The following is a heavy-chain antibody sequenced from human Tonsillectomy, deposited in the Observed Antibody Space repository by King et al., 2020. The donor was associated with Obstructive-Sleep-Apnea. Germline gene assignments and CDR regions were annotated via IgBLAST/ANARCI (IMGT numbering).Heavy chain of an antibody. D-gene: IGHD3-16*02. CDR3: AASENYDYVWGSYPLPEH. V-gene: IGHV3-30*03. J-gene: IGHJ4*02. CDR1: GFTFRGHG. Sequence: VQLVESGGGVVQPGWSLRLSCAASGFTFRGHGMHWVRQAPGKGLEWVAVISYDGSEKHYGDSVKGRFTISRDNSKNTLYLQMNSLRAEDTAVYYCAASENYDYVWGSYPLPEHWGQGTLVIVSS. CDR2: ISYDGSEK.